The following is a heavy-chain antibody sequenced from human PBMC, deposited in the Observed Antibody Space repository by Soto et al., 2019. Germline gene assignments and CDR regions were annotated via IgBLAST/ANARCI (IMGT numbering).Heavy chain of an antibody. Sequence: PSETLSLTCTVSGGSISSGGYYWSWIRQHPGKGLEWIGYIYYSGSTYYNPSLKSRVTISVDTSKNQFSLKLSSVTAADTAVYYCARDRASSPSVYFDYWGQGTLVTVSS. CDR1: GGSISSGGYY. V-gene: IGHV4-31*03. J-gene: IGHJ4*02. CDR3: ARDRASSPSVYFDY. D-gene: IGHD6-13*01. CDR2: IYYSGST.